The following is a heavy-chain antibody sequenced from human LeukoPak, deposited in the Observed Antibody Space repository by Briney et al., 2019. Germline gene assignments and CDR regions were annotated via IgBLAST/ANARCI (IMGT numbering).Heavy chain of an antibody. CDR1: GYSVSSNSAG. D-gene: IGHD1-26*01. J-gene: IGHJ3*02. CDR2: TYYRSKWYN. Sequence: SQTLSLTCAISGYSVSSNSAGWNWIRQSPSRGLEWLGRTYYRSKWYNDYAVSAKSRITINPDTSKNQFSLQLNPVTPEDTAVYECAREFMVGARGSRKGAFDIWGQGTMVTVSS. V-gene: IGHV6-1*01. CDR3: AREFMVGARGSRKGAFDI.